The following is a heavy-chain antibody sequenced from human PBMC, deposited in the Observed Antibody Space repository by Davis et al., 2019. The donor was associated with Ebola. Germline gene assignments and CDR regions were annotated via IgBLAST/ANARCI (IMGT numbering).Heavy chain of an antibody. Sequence: SVKVSCKASGGTFSSYAISWVRQAPGQGLEWMGGIIPIFGTANYAQKFQGRVTITADESTSTAYMELSSLRSEDTAVYYCARPSYYYDSSGYYYGWKYWGQGTLVTVSS. V-gene: IGHV1-69*13. J-gene: IGHJ4*02. D-gene: IGHD3-22*01. CDR2: IIPIFGTA. CDR3: ARPSYYYDSSGYYYGWKY. CDR1: GGTFSSYA.